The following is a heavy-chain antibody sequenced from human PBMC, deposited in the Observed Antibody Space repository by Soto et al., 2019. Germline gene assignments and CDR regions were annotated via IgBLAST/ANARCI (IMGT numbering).Heavy chain of an antibody. J-gene: IGHJ4*02. CDR3: VKTDRGSGWWGHF. CDR2: ISHDSKNA. D-gene: IGHD6-19*01. CDR1: GFSFGNYG. V-gene: IGHV3-30*18. Sequence: GGSLRLSCSAAGFSFGNYGMHWVRQAPGEGLEGVSLISHDSKNAYYSDSVLGRFTISRDNSKRMLYLQMNSLRPADTGRYYCVKTDRGSGWWGHFWGQGTLVTVSS.